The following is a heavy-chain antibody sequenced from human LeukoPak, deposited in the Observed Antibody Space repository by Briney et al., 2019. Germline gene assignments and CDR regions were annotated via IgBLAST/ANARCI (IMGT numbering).Heavy chain of an antibody. CDR1: GFTFSSYS. J-gene: IGHJ4*02. CDR3: ARTYDILTGYFDY. V-gene: IGHV3-21*01. D-gene: IGHD3-9*01. CDR2: ISSSSSYI. Sequence: GGSLRLSCAASGFTFSSYSMNWVRQAPGKGLEWVSSISSSSSYIYYADSVKGRFTISRDNAKNSLYLQMNSLRADDTAVYYCARTYDILTGYFDYWGQGTLVTVSS.